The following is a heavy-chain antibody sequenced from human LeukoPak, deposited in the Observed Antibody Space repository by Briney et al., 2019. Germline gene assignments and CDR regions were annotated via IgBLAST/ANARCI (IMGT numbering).Heavy chain of an antibody. CDR1: GFTFSSYW. CDR3: AKVAHYYGSGSYYEYYFDY. V-gene: IGHV3-74*01. D-gene: IGHD3-10*01. Sequence: PGGSLRLSCAASGFTFSSYWMHWVRQAPGKGLVWVSRINSDGSSTSYADSVKGRFTISRDNAKNTLYLQMNSLRAEDTAVYYCAKVAHYYGSGSYYEYYFDYWGQGTLVTVSS. CDR2: INSDGSST. J-gene: IGHJ4*02.